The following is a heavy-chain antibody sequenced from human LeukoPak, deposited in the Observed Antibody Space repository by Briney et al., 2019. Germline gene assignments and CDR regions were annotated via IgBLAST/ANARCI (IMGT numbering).Heavy chain of an antibody. V-gene: IGHV1-46*01. CDR3: ARVPPHTGMDV. CDR1: GFTFTSYY. J-gene: IGHJ6*02. CDR2: INPSGGST. Sequence: ASVRVSCKASGFTFTSYYMHWVRQAPGQGLEWMGIINPSGGSTSYAQKFQGRVTMTRDRSTSTVYMELSSLRSEDTAVYYCARVPPHTGMDVWGQGTTVTVSS.